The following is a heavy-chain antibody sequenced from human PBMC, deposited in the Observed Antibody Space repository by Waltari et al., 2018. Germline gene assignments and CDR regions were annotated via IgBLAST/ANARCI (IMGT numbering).Heavy chain of an antibody. CDR3: ARYSVGAAFDL. V-gene: IGHV1-8*01. J-gene: IGHJ3*01. CDR1: GYTSTNLD. CDR2: MKPKDRT. Sequence: QVQLVQSGAEVKAPGASVKVSCKTSGYTSTNLDINWVRQAAGHGLEWMGWMKPKDRTGYAPQFQGRVAMTRDASINTAYLELTNLRSDDTAVYYCARYSVGAAFDLWGQGTQVTVSS. D-gene: IGHD1-26*01.